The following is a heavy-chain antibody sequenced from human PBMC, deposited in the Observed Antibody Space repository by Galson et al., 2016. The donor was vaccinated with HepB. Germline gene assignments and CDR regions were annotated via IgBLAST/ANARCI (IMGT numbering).Heavy chain of an antibody. CDR3: AKERLVRRIFDH. V-gene: IGHV3-23*01. D-gene: IGHD1-1*01. Sequence: SLRLSCAASGFVFSNFGLRWVRQAPGKGLEWVASISTKGTTYYSASVQGRFTISRDNSNNTLYLQMNGLRAEDTAVYYCAKERLVRRIFDHWGQGTLLTVSS. CDR2: ISTKGTT. J-gene: IGHJ4*02. CDR1: GFVFSNFG.